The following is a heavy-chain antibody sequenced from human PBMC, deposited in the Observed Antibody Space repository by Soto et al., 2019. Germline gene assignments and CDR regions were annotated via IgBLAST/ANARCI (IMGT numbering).Heavy chain of an antibody. CDR3: AKGRYDFWSPYYFDS. Sequence: SLSLSCVGTGLNFDDFAMHWVRQAPGKGLEWVSGITWNSRVLAYADSVKGRFTISRDNARNSLYLQMDSLRDEDTALYYCAKGRYDFWSPYYFDSWGQGTLVTVS. D-gene: IGHD3-3*01. CDR2: ITWNSRVL. J-gene: IGHJ4*02. V-gene: IGHV3-9*01. CDR1: GLNFDDFA.